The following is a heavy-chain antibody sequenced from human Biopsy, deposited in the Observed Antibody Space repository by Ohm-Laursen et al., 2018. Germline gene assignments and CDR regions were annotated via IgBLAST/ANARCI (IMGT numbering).Heavy chain of an antibody. D-gene: IGHD4-11*01. CDR2: ISYDGSGE. V-gene: IGHV3-30*03. J-gene: IGHJ2*01. CDR1: GFTFTSYA. Sequence: SLRLSCADSGFTFTSYAMHWVRQAPGKGMEWVAVISYDGSGEYYADSLQGRFIISRDNPTNTVDLQMNSLRAEDTAVYFCARDGKRWDYSTYFSWHFDLWGRGTLVTVSS. CDR3: ARDGKRWDYSTYFSWHFDL.